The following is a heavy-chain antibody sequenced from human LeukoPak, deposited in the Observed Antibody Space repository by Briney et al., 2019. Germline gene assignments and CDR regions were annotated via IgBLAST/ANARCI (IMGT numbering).Heavy chain of an antibody. CDR2: ISSSSSYI. J-gene: IGHJ4*02. Sequence: GGSLRLSCGASGFPFSSYRMNWVRQAPGWGLEWVSSISSSSSYIYYADSVKGRFTISRDNAKNPLYLQMNSLRAEDTAVYYCARDSYYGSGSYDYWGQGTLVTVSS. V-gene: IGHV3-21*01. CDR1: GFPFSSYR. D-gene: IGHD3-10*01. CDR3: ARDSYYGSGSYDY.